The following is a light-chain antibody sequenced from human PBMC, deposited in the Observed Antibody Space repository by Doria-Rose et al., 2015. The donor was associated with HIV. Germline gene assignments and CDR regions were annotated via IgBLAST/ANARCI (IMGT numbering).Light chain of an antibody. CDR2: WSS. CDR3: QQYYDTPS. Sequence: DIRMTQSPESLGMSLGERAALNCKSNQSLLYTSKNYLAWYQQKPGQPPKLLIYWSSTRQSGVPARYSGSGSGTDFTLNISSLEAEDVAVDYCQQYYDTPSFGPGTTVDIK. V-gene: IGKV4-1*01. J-gene: IGKJ3*01. CDR1: QSLLYTSKNY.